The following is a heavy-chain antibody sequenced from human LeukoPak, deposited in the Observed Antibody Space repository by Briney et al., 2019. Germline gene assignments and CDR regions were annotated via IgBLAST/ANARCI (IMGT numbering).Heavy chain of an antibody. CDR3: ARDQSSTYCGGDCYSSDGPKPVDY. CDR2: ISAYNGNT. V-gene: IGHV1-18*01. CDR1: GYTFTSYG. D-gene: IGHD2-21*02. Sequence: GASVKVSCTASGYTFTSYGISWVRPAPGQGLEWMGWISAYNGNTNYAQKLQGRVTMTTDTSTSTAYMELRSLRSDDTAVYYCARDQSSTYCGGDCYSSDGPKPVDYWGQGTLVTVSS. J-gene: IGHJ4*02.